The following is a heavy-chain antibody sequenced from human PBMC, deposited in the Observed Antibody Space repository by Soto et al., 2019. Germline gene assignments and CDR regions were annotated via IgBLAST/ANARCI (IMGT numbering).Heavy chain of an antibody. Sequence: SETLSLTCAVNGGPFSGYYGTWIRQPPGKGLEWIGEINHSGNTNYNPSLQNRVTISVDTSKNQSSLNLSSVTAADTAVYYCARGSMEWLLLAYAMDVWGQGTTVTVSS. J-gene: IGHJ6*02. CDR3: ARGSMEWLLLAYAMDV. V-gene: IGHV4-34*01. CDR2: INHSGNT. D-gene: IGHD3-3*01. CDR1: GGPFSGYY.